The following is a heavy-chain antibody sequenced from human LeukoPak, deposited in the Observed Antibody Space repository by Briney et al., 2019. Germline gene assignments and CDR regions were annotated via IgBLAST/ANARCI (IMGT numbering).Heavy chain of an antibody. CDR3: ASDHGGDSTAYTDY. D-gene: IGHD3-22*01. CDR1: GFTVSSNY. CDR2: IYSGGSA. V-gene: IGHV3-53*01. Sequence: GGSLRLSCAASGFTVSSNYMSWVRQAPGKGLEWVSVIYSGGSAYHADSVKGRSTISRDNSKNTLYLQMNSLRAEDTAVYYCASDHGGDSTAYTDYWGQGTLVTVSS. J-gene: IGHJ4*02.